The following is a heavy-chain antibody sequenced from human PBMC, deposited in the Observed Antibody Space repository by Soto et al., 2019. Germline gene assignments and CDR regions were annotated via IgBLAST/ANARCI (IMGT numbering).Heavy chain of an antibody. CDR1: GFTFSSYW. V-gene: IGHV3-7*03. CDR2: IKEDGSEK. D-gene: IGHD3-3*01. J-gene: IGHJ6*02. CDR3: ARGPGRHSDFWSGSYPRYSYYGLDV. Sequence: EVQLVESGGGLVQPGGSRRVSCAASGFTFSSYWMEWVRQAPGKGLEWVANIKEDGSEKYYVESVKGRFTISRDNAENSLYLQMNSLRAEDSAIYYCARGPGRHSDFWSGSYPRYSYYGLDVWGQGTTVTVSS.